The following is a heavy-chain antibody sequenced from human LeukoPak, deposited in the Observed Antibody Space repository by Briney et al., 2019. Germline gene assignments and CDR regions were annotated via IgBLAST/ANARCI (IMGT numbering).Heavy chain of an antibody. CDR3: ARSISSMRNWFDP. V-gene: IGHV4-38-2*01. D-gene: IGHD3-3*02. CDR1: FFSIDTGYY. Sequence: NPSETLSLTCSVSFFSIDTGYYWGWIRQTPGKGLEWIGNIYPGGNTYYNPSLKSRERISVDTSRNQFSPSLASVTAADTAVYYCARSISSMRNWFDPWGQGTLVSVSS. J-gene: IGHJ5*02. CDR2: IYPGGNT.